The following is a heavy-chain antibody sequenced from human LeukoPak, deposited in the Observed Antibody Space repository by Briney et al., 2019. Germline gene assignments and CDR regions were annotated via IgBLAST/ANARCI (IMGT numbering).Heavy chain of an antibody. D-gene: IGHD3-10*01. V-gene: IGHV4-59*11. Sequence: SETLSLTCAVYGGSFSSHYWSWIRQPPGKGLEWIGYIYYSGSTNYNPSLKSRVTISVDTSKNQFSLKLSSVTAADTAVYYCAREGPYGSGSFFDPWGQGTLVTVSS. CDR2: IYYSGST. CDR1: GGSFSSHY. J-gene: IGHJ5*02. CDR3: AREGPYGSGSFFDP.